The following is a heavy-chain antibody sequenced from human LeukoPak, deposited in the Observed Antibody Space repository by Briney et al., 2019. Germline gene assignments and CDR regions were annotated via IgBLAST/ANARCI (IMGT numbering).Heavy chain of an antibody. CDR2: INPNSGGT. CDR1: GYTVTDYY. Sequence: ASVKVSCKASGYTVTDYYMHWVRQAPGQGLEWMGWINPNSGGTDSAQKFQGRVTMTRDTSISTAYMELSRLRSDDTAVYYCAKDRYGDYEAPFHYYMDAWGRGTTVTVSS. D-gene: IGHD5-12*01. V-gene: IGHV1-2*02. CDR3: AKDRYGDYEAPFHYYMDA. J-gene: IGHJ6*03.